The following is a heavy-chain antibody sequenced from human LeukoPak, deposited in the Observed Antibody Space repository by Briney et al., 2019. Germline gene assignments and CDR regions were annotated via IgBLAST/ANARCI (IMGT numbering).Heavy chain of an antibody. Sequence: GGSLRLSCAASGFAFSSYAMSWVRQAPGKGLEWVSAISGSGDSTYYADSVKGRFTISRDNSKNTLYLQMNSLRAEDTAVYYCARPLTQSSSDAFDIWGQGTIVTVSS. CDR2: ISGSGDST. J-gene: IGHJ3*02. CDR1: GFAFSSYA. CDR3: ARPLTQSSSDAFDI. V-gene: IGHV3-23*01. D-gene: IGHD6-13*01.